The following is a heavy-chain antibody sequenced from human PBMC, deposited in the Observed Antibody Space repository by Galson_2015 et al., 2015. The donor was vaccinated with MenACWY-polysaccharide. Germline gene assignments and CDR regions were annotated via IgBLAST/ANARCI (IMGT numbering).Heavy chain of an antibody. CDR1: GFTFRSSW. J-gene: IGHJ5*02. CDR2: IKSDGSST. CDR3: ARDRRGTYDIPDNWFDP. D-gene: IGHD3-16*01. V-gene: IGHV3-74*01. Sequence: SLRLSCAASGFTFRSSWMHWVRQAPGKGLMWISRIKSDGSSTTYADSVKGRFTISRDNAKNTLYLQMNSLRAEDTAVYFCARDRRGTYDIPDNWFDPWGQGTLVTVSS.